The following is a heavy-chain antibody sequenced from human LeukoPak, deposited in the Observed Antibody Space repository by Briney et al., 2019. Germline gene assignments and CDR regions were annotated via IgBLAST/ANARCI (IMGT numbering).Heavy chain of an antibody. CDR3: ARGPLQDIVVVVAATPVYYYGMDV. D-gene: IGHD2-15*01. Sequence: ASVKVSCKASGCTFSSYALSWVRQAPGQGLEWMGGIIPIFCTANYAQKFQGRVTITADESTSTAYMELSSLRSEDTAVYYCARGPLQDIVVVVAATPVYYYGMDVWGQGTTVTVSS. CDR2: IIPIFCTA. V-gene: IGHV1-69*13. CDR1: GCTFSSYA. J-gene: IGHJ6*02.